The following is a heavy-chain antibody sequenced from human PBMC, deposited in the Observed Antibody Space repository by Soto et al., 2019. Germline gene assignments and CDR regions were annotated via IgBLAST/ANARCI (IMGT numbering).Heavy chain of an antibody. V-gene: IGHV4-34*01. J-gene: IGHJ4*02. CDR1: GGSFSGYY. CDR2: INHSGST. Sequence: SETLSLTCAVYGGSFSGYYWTWIRQPPGAGLEWIGEINHSGSTNYNPSLKSRVTISVDTSKNQFSLKLTSVTAVDTAVYYCARDKITGLFDYWGQGTLVTVSS. CDR3: ARDKITGLFDY. D-gene: IGHD2-8*02.